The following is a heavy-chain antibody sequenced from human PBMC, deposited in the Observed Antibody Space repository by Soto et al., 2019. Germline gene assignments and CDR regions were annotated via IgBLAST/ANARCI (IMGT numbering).Heavy chain of an antibody. CDR1: GDSISRNTAA. D-gene: IGHD3-9*01. V-gene: IGHV6-1*01. J-gene: IGHJ2*01. CDR3: ERGANGREGANFDP. Sequence: SQTLSLTCVISGDSISRNTAAWNWIRRSPSRGLEWLGRTYYRSKWYFDYAVSLKSRITINPDTSRNQVSLQLSSVTPEDTAVFYCERGANGREGANFDPGGRGPRVPVPS. CDR2: TYYRSKWYF.